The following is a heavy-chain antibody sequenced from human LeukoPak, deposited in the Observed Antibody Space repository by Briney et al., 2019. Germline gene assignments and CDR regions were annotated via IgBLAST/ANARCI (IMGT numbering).Heavy chain of an antibody. CDR1: GFTFSDHH. D-gene: IGHD1-26*01. CDR3: ASSRVGGVFDH. CDR2: TRNKVNSHST. Sequence: GGSLRLSCAASGFTFSDHHMDWVRQAPGKGLGWVGRTRNKVNSHSTEYAASVKGRFTISRDDSKNLLYVQMSNLKMEDTAVYYCASSRVGGVFDHWGQGILVTVSP. J-gene: IGHJ4*02. V-gene: IGHV3-72*01.